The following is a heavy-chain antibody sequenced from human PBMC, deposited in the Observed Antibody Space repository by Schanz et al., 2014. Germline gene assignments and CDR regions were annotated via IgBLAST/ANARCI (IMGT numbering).Heavy chain of an antibody. Sequence: EVQLVESGGGLVQPGGSLRLSCAASGFTFSNYDMHWVRQAIGKGLEWVSGIGPASDPYYAGSVKGRFTISRDNAKNTLYLQMNSLRDEDTAVYYCVRDAGRDGYNLAFDVWGQGTLVTVSS. CDR1: GFTFSNYD. CDR2: IGPASDP. J-gene: IGHJ3*01. D-gene: IGHD1-1*01. V-gene: IGHV3-13*05. CDR3: VRDAGRDGYNLAFDV.